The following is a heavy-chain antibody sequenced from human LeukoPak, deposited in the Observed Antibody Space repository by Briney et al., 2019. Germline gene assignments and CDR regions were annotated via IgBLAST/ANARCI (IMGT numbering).Heavy chain of an antibody. D-gene: IGHD3-10*01. J-gene: IGHJ4*02. CDR2: IYHSGST. V-gene: IGHV4-38-2*02. CDR1: SYSISSGYY. Sequence: ASETLSLTCTVSSYSISSGYYWGWIRQPPGKGLEWIGSIYHSGSTYYNPSLKSRVTISVDTSKNQFSLKLSSVTAADTAVYYCARGVVWFGEFGFDYWGQGTLVTVSS. CDR3: ARGVVWFGEFGFDY.